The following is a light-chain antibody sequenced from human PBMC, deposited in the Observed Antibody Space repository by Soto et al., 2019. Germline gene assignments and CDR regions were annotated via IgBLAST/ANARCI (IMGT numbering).Light chain of an antibody. CDR2: GAS. J-gene: IGKJ1*01. CDR3: QHYSGSPPWT. CDR1: QSVNSRD. Sequence: EIVLTQSPGTLSLSPGERATLSCRASQSVNSRDLAWYQQKPGQAPRLLIYGASSRATGIPDRFSGSGYGTDFTLTISRLEPEDLAVYYCQHYSGSPPWTFGQGTKVEIK. V-gene: IGKV3-20*01.